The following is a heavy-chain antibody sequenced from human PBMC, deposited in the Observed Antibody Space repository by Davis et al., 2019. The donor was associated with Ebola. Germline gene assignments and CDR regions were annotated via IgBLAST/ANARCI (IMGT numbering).Heavy chain of an antibody. CDR2: IKLDGSEK. J-gene: IGHJ4*02. CDR1: GFTFRNYW. V-gene: IGHV3-7*01. D-gene: IGHD2-2*01. Sequence: PGGSLRLSCAASGFTFRNYWMSWVRQAPGKGLEWVAKIKLDGSEKYYVDSVKGRFAISRDNAKNTLYLQMDSLRADDTAVYYCARNLYIVVVPSAGVFDYWGQGTLVTVSS. CDR3: ARNLYIVVVPSAGVFDY.